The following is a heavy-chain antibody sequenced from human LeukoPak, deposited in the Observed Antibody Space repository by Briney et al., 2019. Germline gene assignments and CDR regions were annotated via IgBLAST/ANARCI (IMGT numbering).Heavy chain of an antibody. CDR1: GYTFTTDY. V-gene: IGHV1-46*01. J-gene: IGHJ6*03. Sequence: ASVKVSCKASGYTFTTDYIHWVRQAPGQGLEWMGIINPSGGSTTYAQKFQGRVIMTGDTSASTVYMELRSLRSEDTAVYYCARARGSGSYYGHDYYYYYYMDVWGQGTTVTVSS. CDR2: INPSGGST. CDR3: ARARGSGSYYGHDYYYYYYMDV. D-gene: IGHD3-10*01.